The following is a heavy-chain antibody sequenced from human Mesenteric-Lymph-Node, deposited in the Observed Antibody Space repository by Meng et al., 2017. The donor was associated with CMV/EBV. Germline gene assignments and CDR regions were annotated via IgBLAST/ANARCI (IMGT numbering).Heavy chain of an antibody. V-gene: IGHV1-69*10. CDR1: FSGFG. J-gene: IGHJ5*02. D-gene: IGHD3/OR15-3a*01. CDR2: IIPILDIS. CDR3: ARDEYDLSSGYPRFNWFDP. Sequence: FSGFGISWVRQAPGQGLEWMGGIIPILDISNYAQKFQGRVIITADKSTSTAYMELSSLRSEDTAIYYCARDEYDLSSGYPRFNWFDPWGQGTLVTVSS.